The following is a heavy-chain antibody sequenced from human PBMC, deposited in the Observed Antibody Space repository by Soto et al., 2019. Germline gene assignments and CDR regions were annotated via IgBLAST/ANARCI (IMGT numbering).Heavy chain of an antibody. V-gene: IGHV3-73*02. CDR1: GFTFSASA. Sequence: EVQLVESGGGLVQPGGSPELSCAASGFTFSASAMHWVRQASGKGLEWVGRIRSNGRTAYAASMQGRFTISRDDSKKTAYLQLNSLKTDDTAVYYCARLDCSGGSCYPYYFEHWGQGALVTVSA. CDR3: ARLDCSGGSCYPYYFEH. CDR2: IRSNGRT. D-gene: IGHD2-15*01. J-gene: IGHJ4*02.